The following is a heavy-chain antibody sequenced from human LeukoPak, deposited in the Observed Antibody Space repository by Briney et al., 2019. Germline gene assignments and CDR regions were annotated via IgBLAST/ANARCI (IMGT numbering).Heavy chain of an antibody. D-gene: IGHD1-26*01. CDR3: ARDRGGSYSAIDY. CDR1: GFTLSSYS. Sequence: GGSLRLSCAASGFTLSSYSMNGVHQAPGKGLEWVSFISSSSSTIYYADSVKGRFTISRDNAKNSLYLQMNSLRAEDTAVYYCARDRGGSYSAIDYWGQGTLVTVSS. V-gene: IGHV3-48*04. J-gene: IGHJ4*02. CDR2: ISSSSSTI.